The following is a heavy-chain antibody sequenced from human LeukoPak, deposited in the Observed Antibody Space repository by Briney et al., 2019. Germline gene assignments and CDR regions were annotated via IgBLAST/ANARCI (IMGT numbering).Heavy chain of an antibody. D-gene: IGHD3-16*02. V-gene: IGHV3-49*03. CDR1: GFTFGDYA. Sequence: PGGSLRLSCTASGFTFGDYAMSWFRQAPGKGLEWVGFIRSKAYGGTTEYAASVKGRFTISRDDSKNSLYLQMNSLRAEDTAVYYCAKDNGLRYYDYVWGSYRPLAPDYWGQGTLVTVSS. CDR2: IRSKAYGGTT. CDR3: AKDNGLRYYDYVWGSYRPLAPDY. J-gene: IGHJ4*02.